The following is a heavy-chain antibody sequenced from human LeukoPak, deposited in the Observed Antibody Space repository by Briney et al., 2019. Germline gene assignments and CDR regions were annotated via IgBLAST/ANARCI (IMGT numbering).Heavy chain of an antibody. CDR2: ILSDSATTI. V-gene: IGHV3-48*04. CDR3: VRGTSHPV. D-gene: IGHD1-14*01. J-gene: IGHJ3*01. Sequence: GGSLRLSCATSGFTFSSYTMNWVRQAPGKGPGWISSILSDSATTIHYADSVKGRFTISRDNAKNSLYLQMSSLRVEDTAVYYCVRGTSHPVWGQGTTVTVSS. CDR1: GFTFSSYT.